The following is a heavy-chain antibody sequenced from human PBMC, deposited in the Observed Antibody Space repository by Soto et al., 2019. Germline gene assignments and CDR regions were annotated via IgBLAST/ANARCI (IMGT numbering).Heavy chain of an antibody. J-gene: IGHJ4*02. CDR3: ARELNDYPYYFDY. CDR2: INAGASSK. V-gene: IGHV3-74*03. D-gene: IGHD4-17*01. Sequence: GGSLRLSCAASGLTFSPNWMHWVRQAPGKGLEWVARINAGASSKTYADAVKGRFTLSRDNATATVYLHMTSLRLDDTAVYYCARELNDYPYYFDYWGQGTLVTV. CDR1: GLTFSPNW.